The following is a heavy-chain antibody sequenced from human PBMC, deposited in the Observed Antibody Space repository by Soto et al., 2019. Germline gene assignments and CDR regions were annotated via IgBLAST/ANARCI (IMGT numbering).Heavy chain of an antibody. J-gene: IGHJ4*02. CDR1: GGTFSSYT. Sequence: QVQLVQSGAEVKKPGSSVKVSCKASGGTFSSYTISWVQQAPGQGLEWMGRIIPILGIANYAQKFQGRVTITADKSTSTADMELSSLRSEDTAVYYCARDKYCSSTSCETLFDYWGQGTLVTVSS. CDR2: IIPILGIA. V-gene: IGHV1-69*08. D-gene: IGHD2-2*01. CDR3: ARDKYCSSTSCETLFDY.